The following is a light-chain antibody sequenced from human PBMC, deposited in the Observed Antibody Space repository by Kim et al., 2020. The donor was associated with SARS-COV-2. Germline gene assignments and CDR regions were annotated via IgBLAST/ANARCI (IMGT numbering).Light chain of an antibody. CDR1: QSVRSN. CDR3: QQYDDWPRT. J-gene: IGKJ4*01. Sequence: ETVMTQSPATLSVSPGERATLSCRASQSVRSNLAWFQQKPDQAPRLVIFGASTRATGIPARFSGGGSGTEFTLTISSLQSEDFAVYYCQQYDDWPRTFGGGTKVDIK. V-gene: IGKV3D-15*01. CDR2: GAS.